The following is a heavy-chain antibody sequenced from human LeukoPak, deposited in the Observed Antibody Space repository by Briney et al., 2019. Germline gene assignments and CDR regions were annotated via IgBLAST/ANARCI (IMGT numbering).Heavy chain of an antibody. CDR1: GGTFSSYA. Sequence: SVKVSCKASGGTFSSYAISWVRQAPGQGLEWMGGIIPIFGTANYAQKFQGRVTITTDESTSTAHMELSSLRSEDTAVYYCARGEFKFVTDQGYYYYNMDVWGKGTTVTVSS. CDR2: IIPIFGTA. CDR3: ARGEFKFVTDQGYYYYNMDV. J-gene: IGHJ6*03. V-gene: IGHV1-69*05. D-gene: IGHD3-10*01.